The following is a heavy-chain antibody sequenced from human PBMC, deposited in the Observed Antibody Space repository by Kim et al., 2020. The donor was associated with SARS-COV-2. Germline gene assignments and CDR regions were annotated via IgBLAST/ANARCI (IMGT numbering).Heavy chain of an antibody. D-gene: IGHD3-10*01. J-gene: IGHJ6*02. CDR2: ISYDGRNK. CDR1: GLIFDTSA. CDR3: ARGNYYESVSLSDYYNGMDV. Sequence: GGSLRLSCAASGLIFDTSAMNWVRQAPGEGLEWVAVISYDGRNKDYADSVKGRFTISRDTSKSTLYLEMNRLRVEDTALYYCARGNYYESVSLSDYYNGMDVWGQGTTVTVSS. V-gene: IGHV3-30-3*01.